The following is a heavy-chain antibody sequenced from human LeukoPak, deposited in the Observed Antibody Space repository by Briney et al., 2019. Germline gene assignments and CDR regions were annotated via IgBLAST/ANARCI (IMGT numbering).Heavy chain of an antibody. J-gene: IGHJ4*02. CDR3: ARAPVAGTSLDY. CDR1: GFTFSSYG. D-gene: IGHD6-19*01. CDR2: ISYDGSNK. V-gene: IGHV3-30*03. Sequence: GGSLRLSCAASGFTFSSYGMHWVRQAPGKGLEWVAVISYDGSNKYYADSVKGRFTISRDNSKNTLYLQMNSLRAEDTAVYYCARAPVAGTSLDYWGQGTLVTVSS.